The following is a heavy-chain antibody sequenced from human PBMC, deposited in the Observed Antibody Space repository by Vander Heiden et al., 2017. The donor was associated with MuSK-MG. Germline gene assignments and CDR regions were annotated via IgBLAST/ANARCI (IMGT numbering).Heavy chain of an antibody. CDR3: AKGAISATGVDY. CDR1: GFIVSSYA. V-gene: IGHV3-23*01. Sequence: EVPLLESGGGLVQPGGSLRLSCAASGFIVSSYAMTWVRQAPGKGLQWVSSVTSGDTTYYADSVKGRFTISRDNSKKTLYLQMDSLRVEDTAVYYCAKGAISATGVDYWGQGTLVTVSS. CDR2: VTSGDTT. D-gene: IGHD6-13*01. J-gene: IGHJ4*02.